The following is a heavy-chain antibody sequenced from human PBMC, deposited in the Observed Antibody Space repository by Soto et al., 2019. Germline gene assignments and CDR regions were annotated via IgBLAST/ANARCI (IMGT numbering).Heavy chain of an antibody. CDR2: IYPRDSDT. J-gene: IGHJ6*02. CDR1: GFTFAIYW. D-gene: IGHD2-15*01. V-gene: IGHV5-51*01. CDR3: ARASPSADIPYYSGMDV. Sequence: GESLKISCKGSGFTFAIYWIGWVRQMPGKGLEWMGVIYPRDSDTRYSPSFQGQVTISADKSISTAYLQWSTLQASDTAVYYCARASPSADIPYYSGMDVWGQGTTVTVSS.